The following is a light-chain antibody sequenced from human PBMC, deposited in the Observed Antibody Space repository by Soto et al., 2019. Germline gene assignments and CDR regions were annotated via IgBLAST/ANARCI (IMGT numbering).Light chain of an antibody. CDR3: CSYAGSSTSWV. CDR2: EVS. J-gene: IGLJ3*02. V-gene: IGLV2-23*02. Sequence: QSALTQPASVSGSPGQSITISCTGTSSDVGSYNLVSWYQQHPGKAPKLMIYEVSKRPSGVSNRFSGSKSGNTASLTISGLQAADEADYYCCSYAGSSTSWVFGGGTQLTVL. CDR1: SSDVGSYNL.